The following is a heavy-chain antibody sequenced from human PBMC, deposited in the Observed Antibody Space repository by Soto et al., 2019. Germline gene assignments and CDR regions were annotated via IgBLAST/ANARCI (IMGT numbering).Heavy chain of an antibody. J-gene: IGHJ6*02. Sequence: QVQLVQSGAEVKKPGSSVKVSCKASGGTFSSYAISWVRQAPGQELEWMGGIIPISGTANYAQKFQGRVTTTADESTSTAYMELSSLRSEDTAVYYCARSQGSSTSLEIYYYYYYGMDVWGQRTTVTVSS. V-gene: IGHV1-69*01. D-gene: IGHD2-2*01. CDR3: ARSQGSSTSLEIYYYYYYGMDV. CDR2: IIPISGTA. CDR1: GGTFSSYA.